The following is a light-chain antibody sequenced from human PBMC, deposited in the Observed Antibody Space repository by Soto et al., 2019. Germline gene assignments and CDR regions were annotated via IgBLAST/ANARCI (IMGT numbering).Light chain of an antibody. J-gene: IGKJ4*01. V-gene: IGKV1-5*03. CDR1: QSIDSW. CDR3: QQYKTFSEVT. Sequence: DIPMTQSPSTLPASVGDRVTITCRASQSIDSWLAWYQQKPGKAPKLLIYKAFTLESGVPSRFTGSRSETEFTLTITNLQPDDFATYYCQQYKTFSEVTFGGGTRVEFK. CDR2: KAF.